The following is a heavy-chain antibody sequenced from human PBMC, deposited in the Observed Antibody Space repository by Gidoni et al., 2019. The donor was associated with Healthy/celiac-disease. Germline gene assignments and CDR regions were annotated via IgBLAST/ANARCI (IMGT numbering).Heavy chain of an antibody. D-gene: IGHD2-2*01. V-gene: IGHV3-30*18. CDR3: AKEFNDCSSTSCYPPLYYYYGMDV. J-gene: IGHJ6*02. CDR1: GFTFRRYG. CDR2: ISYDGSNK. Sequence: QVQLVESGGGVVQPGWSLRLPCAASGFTFRRYGMHWVRQAPGKGLEWVAVISYDGSNKYYADSVKGRFTISRDNSKNTLYLQMNSLRAEDTAVYYCAKEFNDCSSTSCYPPLYYYYGMDVWGQGTTVTVSS.